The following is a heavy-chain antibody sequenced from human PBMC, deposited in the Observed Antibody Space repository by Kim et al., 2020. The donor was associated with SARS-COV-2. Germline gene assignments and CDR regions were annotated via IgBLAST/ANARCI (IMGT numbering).Heavy chain of an antibody. CDR3: VTDRWIVDSDWYFDS. V-gene: IGHV3-74*01. CDR2: INDAGTRT. J-gene: IGHJ2*01. CDR1: GFTFTTYW. D-gene: IGHD3-22*01. Sequence: GGSLRLSCAASGFTFTTYWMHWVRQAPGKGLGWLSRINDAGTRTSYAKSVQGRFTTSRDNAQNTLYLQMNSLRVEDTAVYYCVTDRWIVDSDWYFDSWGRGTLVTVSS.